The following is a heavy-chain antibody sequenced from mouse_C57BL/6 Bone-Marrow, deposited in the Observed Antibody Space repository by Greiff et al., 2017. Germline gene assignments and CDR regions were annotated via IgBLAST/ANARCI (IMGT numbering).Heavy chain of an antibody. Sequence: EVKLVESGAELVKPGASVKLSCTASGFNINDYYIPWVKQRTEQGLEWIGRIDPADGETKYAQKFKDKATITVDTSSNTAYLQLSSLTSEDTAVYYCTRSLIYYGTNYWGQGTTLTVSS. J-gene: IGHJ2*01. CDR2: IDPADGET. V-gene: IGHV14-2*01. D-gene: IGHD1-1*01. CDR3: TRSLIYYGTNY. CDR1: GFNINDYY.